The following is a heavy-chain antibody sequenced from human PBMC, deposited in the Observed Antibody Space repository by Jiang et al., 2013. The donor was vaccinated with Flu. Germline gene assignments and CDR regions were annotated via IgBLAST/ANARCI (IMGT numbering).Heavy chain of an antibody. CDR3: ALRGTMVGGVMGRRGAADF. J-gene: IGHJ4*02. CDR2: QSYGST. Sequence: LLKPSETLSLTCAVYRGSFSGYDWTWIRQPPGRGWSGLGSQSYGSTIYNPSLKSRVTISRDTSTNQFSLQLSSMTAADTAVYYCALRGTMVGGVMGRRGAADFWGQGTLVTVSS. CDR1: RGSFSGYD. D-gene: IGHD3-10*01. V-gene: IGHV4-34*01.